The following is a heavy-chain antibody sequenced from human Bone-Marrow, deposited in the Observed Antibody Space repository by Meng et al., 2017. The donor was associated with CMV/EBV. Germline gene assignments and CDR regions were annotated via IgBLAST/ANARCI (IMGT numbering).Heavy chain of an antibody. V-gene: IGHV3-13*03. CDR1: GFTFSSYD. J-gene: IGHJ6*02. D-gene: IGHD6-6*01. CDR2: IGTAGDT. CDR3: AREGEFSSSVYYYYGMDV. Sequence: GESLKISCAACGFTFSSYDMHWVRQATGKGLEWVSAIGTAGDTYYPGSVKGQFTISRENAKNSLYLQMNSLRAGDTAVYYCAREGEFSSSVYYYYGMDVWGQGTTVTVSS.